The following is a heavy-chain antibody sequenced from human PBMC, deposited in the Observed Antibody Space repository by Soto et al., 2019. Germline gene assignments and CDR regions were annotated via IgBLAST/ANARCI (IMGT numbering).Heavy chain of an antibody. CDR2: INPSGGST. CDR1: GYTFTSYY. D-gene: IGHD6-19*01. V-gene: IGHV1-46*01. J-gene: IGHJ5*02. Sequence: ASVKVSCKASGYTFTSYYMHWVRQAPGQGLEWMGIINPSGGSTSYAQKFQGRVTMTRDTSTSTVYMELSSLRSEDTAVYYCATEWGAVAGTSYYNWFDPWGQGTLVTAPQ. CDR3: ATEWGAVAGTSYYNWFDP.